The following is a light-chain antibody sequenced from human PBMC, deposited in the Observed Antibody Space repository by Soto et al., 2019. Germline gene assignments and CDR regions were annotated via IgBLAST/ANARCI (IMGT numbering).Light chain of an antibody. V-gene: IGKV3-20*01. CDR2: GSD. J-gene: IGKJ4*01. CDR3: QHYGISLLT. CDR1: QTVDSRY. Sequence: IVLTQSPGTLSLSPGERATLSCRASQTVDSRYLAWYQQKPGQAPGVLIYGSDIRAAGVPDRFSGSGSGTDFTLTISRLEPEDFAVYYCQHYGISLLTFGGGSEV.